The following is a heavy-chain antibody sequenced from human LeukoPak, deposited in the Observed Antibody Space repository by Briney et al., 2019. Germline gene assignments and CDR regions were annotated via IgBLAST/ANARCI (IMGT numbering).Heavy chain of an antibody. V-gene: IGHV3-30*04. D-gene: IGHD3-10*01. CDR1: GFSFSDYT. CDR2: MSHDGSQQ. J-gene: IGHJ4*02. Sequence: GRSLRLSCAASGFSFSDYTMHWVRQAPGKGLEWVTVMSHDGSQQYYADSVKGRFTISRDNSKNTLYLQMTGLRAEDTAVYYCAKLKRVGIAPFDDWGQGILVTVSS. CDR3: AKLKRVGIAPFDD.